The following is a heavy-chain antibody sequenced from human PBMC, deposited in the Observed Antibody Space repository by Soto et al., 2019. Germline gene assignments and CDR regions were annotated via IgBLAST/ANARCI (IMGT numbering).Heavy chain of an antibody. CDR3: ASSAPDYYYDSSGSDN. CDR1: GGSISGYY. D-gene: IGHD3-22*01. Sequence: SETLSLTCTVSGGSISGYYWSWIRQPPGKGLEWIGNIYYSVSTNYKPSLKSRVTISVDTSKNQFSLKLSSVTAADTAVYYCASSAPDYYYDSSGSDNWGQGALVNVSA. CDR2: IYYSVST. J-gene: IGHJ4*02. V-gene: IGHV4-59*01.